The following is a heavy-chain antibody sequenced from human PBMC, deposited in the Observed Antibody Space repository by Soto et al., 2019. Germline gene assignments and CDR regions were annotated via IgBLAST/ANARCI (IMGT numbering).Heavy chain of an antibody. CDR1: RFTFSSYG. CDR2: IWDDGTNK. CDR3: ARDMTTVVTPNFDY. V-gene: IGHV3-33*01. D-gene: IGHD4-17*01. Sequence: QVQLVESGGGVVQPGRSLRLYYAASRFTFSSYGMHWVRQAPGKGLEWVAVIWDDGTNKYYADSVKGRFTISSDNSKNTVYLQMNSLRAEDTAVYYCARDMTTVVTPNFDYWGQGTLVTVSS. J-gene: IGHJ4*02.